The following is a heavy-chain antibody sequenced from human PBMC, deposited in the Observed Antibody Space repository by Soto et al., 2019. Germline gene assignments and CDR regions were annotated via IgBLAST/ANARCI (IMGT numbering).Heavy chain of an antibody. J-gene: IGHJ4*02. D-gene: IGHD6-19*01. Sequence: DVQLVESGGGFVQPGGSLRVSCAASGFTFSSYTMGWVRQAPGKGLEWVSSVSGRGANTYYADSVKGRFTISRDNSKNTIYLQMNNLRGEDTAVYYCAKDRGGFANGWEDFDVWGQGTLVIVSS. CDR3: AKDRGGFANGWEDFDV. V-gene: IGHV3-23*04. CDR2: VSGRGANT. CDR1: GFTFSSYT.